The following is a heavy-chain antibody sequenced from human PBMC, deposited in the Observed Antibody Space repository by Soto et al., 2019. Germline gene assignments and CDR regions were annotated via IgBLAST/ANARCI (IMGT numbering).Heavy chain of an antibody. CDR2: ISSSGSTI. CDR3: ARDKHIEKIWSGYYNDY. J-gene: IGHJ4*02. Sequence: PGGSLRLSCAASGFTFSSYEMNWVRQAPGKGLEWVSYISSSGSTIYYADSVKGRFTISRDNAKNSLYLQMNSLRAEDTAVYYCARDKHIEKIWSGYYNDYWGQGTLVTVSS. CDR1: GFTFSSYE. V-gene: IGHV3-48*03. D-gene: IGHD3-3*01.